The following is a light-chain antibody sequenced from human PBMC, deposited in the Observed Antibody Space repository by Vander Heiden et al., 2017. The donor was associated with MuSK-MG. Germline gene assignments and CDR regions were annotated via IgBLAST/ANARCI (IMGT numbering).Light chain of an antibody. CDR2: DDS. CDR1: NIGSRT. Sequence: YVLTQPPSVSAAPGQTARITCGVNNIGSRTVHWYRQKPGQAPGLIVYDDSGRPSGIPERFSGSNSGHTATLTISRVEAGEEAGYYCQVWDSSSDHHVVFGGGTKLTVL. CDR3: QVWDSSSDHHVV. J-gene: IGLJ2*01. V-gene: IGLV3-21*02.